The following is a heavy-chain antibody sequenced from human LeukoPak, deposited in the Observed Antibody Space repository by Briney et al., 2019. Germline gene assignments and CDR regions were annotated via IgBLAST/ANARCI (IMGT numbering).Heavy chain of an antibody. CDR2: IYYSGST. V-gene: IGHV4-59*08. CDR1: GDSIINYY. J-gene: IGHJ4*02. CDR3: ARHRGSGSPYFDY. Sequence: SSETLSLTCTVSGDSIINYYWSWIRQSPGQGLEWIGYIYYSGSTKYNPSLKSRVTISVDTSKDQFSLKLSSVTAADTAVYYCARHRGSGSPYFDYWGQGTLVTVSS. D-gene: IGHD3-10*01.